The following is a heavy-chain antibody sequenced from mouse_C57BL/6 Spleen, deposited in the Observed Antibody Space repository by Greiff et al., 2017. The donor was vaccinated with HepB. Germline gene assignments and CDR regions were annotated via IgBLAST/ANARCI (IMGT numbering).Heavy chain of an antibody. Sequence: QVQLKESGAELVKPGASVKISCKASGYAFSSYWMNWVKQRPGKGLEWIGQIYPGDGDTNYNGKFKGKATLTADKSSSTAYMQLSSLTSEDSAVYFCARHYYGSSVDFDVWGTGTTVTVSS. CDR1: GYAFSSYW. D-gene: IGHD1-1*01. J-gene: IGHJ1*03. CDR2: IYPGDGDT. CDR3: ARHYYGSSVDFDV. V-gene: IGHV1-80*01.